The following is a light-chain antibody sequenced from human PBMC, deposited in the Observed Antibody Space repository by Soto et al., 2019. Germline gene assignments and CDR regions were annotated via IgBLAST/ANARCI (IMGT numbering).Light chain of an antibody. V-gene: IGKV1-5*01. J-gene: IGKJ1*01. CDR2: DVS. Sequence: DIQMTQSPSTLSASVGDRVTITCRASQSITTWLAWYQQKPGKAPKLLIYDVSNLESGVPSRFSGSGSGTEFSLTIRSLQPDDFATYYCQQYDYSRTFGQGTKVDIK. CDR3: QQYDYSRT. CDR1: QSITTW.